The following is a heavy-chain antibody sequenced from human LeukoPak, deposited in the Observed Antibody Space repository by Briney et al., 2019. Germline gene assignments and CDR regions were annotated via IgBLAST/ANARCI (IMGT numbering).Heavy chain of an antibody. D-gene: IGHD3-3*01. CDR3: ARSPPLYDFWSGYYPCYFDY. Sequence: SETLSLTCTVSGGSISSYYWSWIRQPPGKGLEWIGYIYYSGSTNYNPSLKSRVTISVDTSKNQFSLKLSSVTAADTAVYYCARSPPLYDFWSGYYPCYFDYWGQGTLVTVSS. CDR2: IYYSGST. J-gene: IGHJ4*02. V-gene: IGHV4-59*01. CDR1: GGSISSYY.